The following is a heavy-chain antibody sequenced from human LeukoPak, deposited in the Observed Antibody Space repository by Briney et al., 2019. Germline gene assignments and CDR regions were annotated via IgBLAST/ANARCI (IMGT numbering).Heavy chain of an antibody. CDR3: ARRLRWDIVVVPAAIPPGKARFDP. D-gene: IGHD2-2*02. CDR2: INHSGST. J-gene: IGHJ5*02. CDR1: GGSFSGYY. Sequence: SETLSLTCAVYGGSFSGYYWSWIRQPPGKGLEWIGEINHSGSTNYNPSLKSRVTISVDTSKNQFSLKLSSVTAADTAVYHCARRLRWDIVVVPAAIPPGKARFDPWGQGTLVTVSS. V-gene: IGHV4-34*01.